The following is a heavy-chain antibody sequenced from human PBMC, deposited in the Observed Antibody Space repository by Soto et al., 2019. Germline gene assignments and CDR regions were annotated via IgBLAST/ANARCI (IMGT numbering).Heavy chain of an antibody. CDR3: ARRRTYYYDSSGYYDY. CDR1: GGSISSGGYY. V-gene: IGHV4-31*03. J-gene: IGHJ4*02. Sequence: SETLSLTCTVSGGSISSGGYYWSWLRQHPGKGLEWIGYIYYSGSTYYNPSLKSRVTISVDTSKNQYSLKLSSVNGADTAVYYCARRRTYYYDSSGYYDYWGQGTLVTVSS. D-gene: IGHD3-22*01. CDR2: IYYSGST.